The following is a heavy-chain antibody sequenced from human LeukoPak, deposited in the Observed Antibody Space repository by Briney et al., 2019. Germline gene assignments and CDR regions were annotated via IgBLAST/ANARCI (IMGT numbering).Heavy chain of an antibody. CDR1: GYTFTSYD. V-gene: IGHV1-8*03. D-gene: IGHD5-18*01. Sequence: ASVKVSCKASGYTFTSYDINWVRQATGQGLEWMGWMYPNSGNTGYAQKFQGRVTITRNTSISTAYMELSSLRSEDTAVYYCAISLTGYSYGLDYWGQGTLVTVSS. J-gene: IGHJ4*02. CDR2: MYPNSGNT. CDR3: AISLTGYSYGLDY.